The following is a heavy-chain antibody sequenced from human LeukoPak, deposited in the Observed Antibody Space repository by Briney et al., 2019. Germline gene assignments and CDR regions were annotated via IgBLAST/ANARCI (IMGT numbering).Heavy chain of an antibody. J-gene: IGHJ3*02. D-gene: IGHD2-15*01. Sequence: ASVKVSCKASGYTFTGYYMHWVRQAPGQGLEWMGWINPNSGGTNYAQKFQGRVTMTEDTSTDTAYMELSSLRSEDTAVYYCATAVYCSGGSCYWSQPFDIWGQGTMVTVSS. CDR2: INPNSGGT. V-gene: IGHV1-2*02. CDR1: GYTFTGYY. CDR3: ATAVYCSGGSCYWSQPFDI.